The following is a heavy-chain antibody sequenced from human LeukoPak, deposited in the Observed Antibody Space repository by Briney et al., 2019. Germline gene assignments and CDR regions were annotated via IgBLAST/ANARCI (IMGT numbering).Heavy chain of an antibody. CDR3: ARERGRSYGSVPYYYYYMDV. CDR1: GFTVSSNE. V-gene: IGHV4-59*02. Sequence: GSLRLSCAASGFTVSSNEMSWIRQPPGKGLEWIGYIYYSGSTNYNPSLKSRVTISVDTSKNQFSLKLSSVTAADTAVYYCARERGRSYGSVPYYYYYMDVWGKGTTVTVSS. J-gene: IGHJ6*03. CDR2: IYYSGST. D-gene: IGHD5-18*01.